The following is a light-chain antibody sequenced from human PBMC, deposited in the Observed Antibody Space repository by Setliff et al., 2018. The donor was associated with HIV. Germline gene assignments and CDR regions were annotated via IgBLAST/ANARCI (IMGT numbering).Light chain of an antibody. CDR3: QTYDTRLNIYV. CDR2: GSR. J-gene: IGLJ1*01. Sequence: QSVLTQPPSVSGAPGQRVTIFCTGGPSTIGPGHDVHWYQQLPGTAPKLLVYGSRNRPSGVPDRFSGSKSGNSASLAITGLQAEDEGDCYCQTYDTRLNIYVFGTGTKVTVL. V-gene: IGLV1-40*01. CDR1: PSTIGPGHD.